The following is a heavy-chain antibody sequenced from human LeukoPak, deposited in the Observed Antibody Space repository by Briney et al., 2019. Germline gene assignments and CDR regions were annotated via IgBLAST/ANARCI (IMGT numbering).Heavy chain of an antibody. CDR2: IFYSGST. V-gene: IGHV4-59*12. CDR1: GDSIGSSY. J-gene: IGHJ4*02. Sequence: PSETLSLTCTVSGDSIGSSYWSWIRQPPGKGLEWVGYIFYSGSTNYNPSLKSRVTISLDTSKNQFSLQLSSATAADTAVYYCARERITMVRGVIVVGQFDYWGQGTLVTVSS. D-gene: IGHD3-10*01. CDR3: ARERITMVRGVIVVGQFDY.